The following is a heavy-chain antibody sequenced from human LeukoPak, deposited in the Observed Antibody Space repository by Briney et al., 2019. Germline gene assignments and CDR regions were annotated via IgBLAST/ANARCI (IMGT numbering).Heavy chain of an antibody. V-gene: IGHV5-51*01. J-gene: IGHJ3*02. CDR1: GYSFTSYW. CDR2: IYPGDSDN. D-gene: IGHD4-17*01. CDR3: ASGRLRRTRDAFDI. Sequence: GESLKISCKGFGYSFTSYWIGWVRQMPGKGLEWMGIIYPGDSDNRYSPSFKGQVTISVDKSISTAYLQWSSLKASDTAMYYCASGRLRRTRDAFDIWGQGTMVTVSS.